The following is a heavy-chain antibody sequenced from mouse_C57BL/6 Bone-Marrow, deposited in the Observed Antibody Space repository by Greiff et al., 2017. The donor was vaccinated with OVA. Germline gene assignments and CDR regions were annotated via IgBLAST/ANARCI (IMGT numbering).Heavy chain of an antibody. CDR3: ARRYNGSSWYFDV. J-gene: IGHJ1*03. CDR1: GYTFTSYW. D-gene: IGHD1-1*01. CDR2: IYPGSGST. V-gene: IGHV1-55*01. Sequence: QVQLKQPGAELVKPGASVKMSCKASGYTFTSYWITWVKQRPGQGLEWIGDIYPGSGSTNYNEKFKSKATLTVDTSSSTAYMQLSSLTSEDSAVYYCARRYNGSSWYFDVWGTGTTVTVSS.